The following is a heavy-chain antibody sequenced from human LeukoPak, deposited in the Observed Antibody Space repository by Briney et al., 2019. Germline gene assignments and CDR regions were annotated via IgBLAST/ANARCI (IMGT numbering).Heavy chain of an antibody. V-gene: IGHV4-59*08. Sequence: SETLSLTCTVSGGSISSYYWSWIRQPPGKGLEWIGYIYYSGSTNYNPSLKSRVTISVDTSKNQFSPKLSSVTAADTAVYYCARRDDSSGYYYAYFDYWGQGTLVTVSS. D-gene: IGHD3-22*01. CDR1: GGSISSYY. CDR2: IYYSGST. CDR3: ARRDDSSGYYYAYFDY. J-gene: IGHJ4*02.